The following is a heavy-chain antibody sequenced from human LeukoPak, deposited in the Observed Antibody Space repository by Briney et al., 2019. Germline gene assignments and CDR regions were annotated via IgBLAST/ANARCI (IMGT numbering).Heavy chain of an antibody. J-gene: IGHJ5*02. Sequence: ASVTVSCKASGGTFSSYAISWVRQAPGQGLEWMGRIIPILGIANYAQKFQGRVTITADKSTSTAYMELSSLRSEDTAVYYCASTEGYCSGGSCYSVDEHWFDPWGQGTLVTVSS. CDR2: IIPILGIA. CDR3: ASTEGYCSGGSCYSVDEHWFDP. V-gene: IGHV1-69*04. CDR1: GGTFSSYA. D-gene: IGHD2-15*01.